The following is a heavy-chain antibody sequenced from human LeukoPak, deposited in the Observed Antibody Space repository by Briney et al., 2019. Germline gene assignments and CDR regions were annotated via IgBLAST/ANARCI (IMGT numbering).Heavy chain of an antibody. D-gene: IGHD5-12*01. V-gene: IGHV4-39*01. J-gene: IGHJ3*01. CDR3: ARHKAASPGGYVGAFNF. CDR2: IYYSVST. CDR1: GGSISRSTYY. Sequence: SETLSLTCTVSGGSISRSTYYWGWIRQPPGKGLEWIASIYYSVSTYYKPSLKSRVTISADTSKNQFSLKLSSVTAADTAVYYCARHKAASPGGYVGAFNFWGQGTMVTVSS.